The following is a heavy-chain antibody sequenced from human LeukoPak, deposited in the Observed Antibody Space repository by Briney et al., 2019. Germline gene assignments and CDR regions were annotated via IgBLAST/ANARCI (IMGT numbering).Heavy chain of an antibody. V-gene: IGHV3-48*01. CDR3: VRVGGSSSPPIY. CDR1: GFTFSSYS. Sequence: GGSLRLSCAASGFTFSSYSMNWVRQAPGKGLEWVSYISSSRNIIYYADSVKGRFTISRDNAKNSLYLQMNSLRAEDTAVYYCVRVGGSSSPPIYWGQGTLVTVSS. J-gene: IGHJ4*02. D-gene: IGHD6-6*01. CDR2: ISSSRNII.